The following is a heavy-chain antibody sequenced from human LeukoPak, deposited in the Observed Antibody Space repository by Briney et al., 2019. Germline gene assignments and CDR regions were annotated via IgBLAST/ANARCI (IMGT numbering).Heavy chain of an antibody. CDR3: ARGGYYGSGIDAFDI. V-gene: IGHV4-39*07. D-gene: IGHD3-10*01. J-gene: IGHJ3*02. Sequence: PSETLSLTCTVSGGSISSSSYYWGWIRQPPGKGLEWIGSIYYSGSTYYNPSLKSRLTISVDRSKNQFSLELTSVTAADTAVYYCARGGYYGSGIDAFDIWGQGTMVTVSS. CDR2: IYYSGST. CDR1: GGSISSSSYY.